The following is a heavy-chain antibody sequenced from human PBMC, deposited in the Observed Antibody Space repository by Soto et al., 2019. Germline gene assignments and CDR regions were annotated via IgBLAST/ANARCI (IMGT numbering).Heavy chain of an antibody. V-gene: IGHV4-59*03. J-gene: IGHJ3*01. D-gene: IGHD3-16*01. CDR1: RGSINNSY. CDR2: VSYSGRT. Sequence: ETLSLTCTVSRGSINNSYGTLIRQPPGTGLEWIGYVSYSGRTNYNPSLKSRVNMFVDRSKNQFSLNLTSVTAADTAVYYCARLQYTFVTAIDVWGQGTMVTVSS. CDR3: ARLQYTFVTAIDV.